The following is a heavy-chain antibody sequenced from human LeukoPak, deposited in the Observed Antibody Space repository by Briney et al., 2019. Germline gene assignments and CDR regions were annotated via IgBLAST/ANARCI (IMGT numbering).Heavy chain of an antibody. D-gene: IGHD1-26*01. CDR1: GFTFDDYA. J-gene: IGHJ1*01. CDR3: VRVRSGNYGYFQH. V-gene: IGHV3-9*01. CDR2: ISWNSDNM. Sequence: GGSLRLSCAASGFTFDDYAMHWVRQAPGKGLEWVSGISWNSDNMGYADSVKGRFTISRDNAKNSLYLQMNSLRAEDTALYYCVRVRSGNYGYFQHWGQGTLVTVSS.